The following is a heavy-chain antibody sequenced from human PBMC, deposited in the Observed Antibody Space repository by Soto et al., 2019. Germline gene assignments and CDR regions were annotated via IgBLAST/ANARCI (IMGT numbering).Heavy chain of an antibody. V-gene: IGHV4-61*03. D-gene: IGHD3-9*01. Sequence: QVQLQESGPGLVKPSETLSLTCTVSGGSVSSGSYYWSWIRQSPGKGLEWIGCIYYSGSTNYNPSLTSRVTISLDTSKNHFSLNLSSVTAADTAVYYCANPNYDVLTGYFQYYFDLWGRGTLVTVSS. J-gene: IGHJ2*01. CDR2: IYYSGST. CDR1: GGSVSSGSYY. CDR3: ANPNYDVLTGYFQYYFDL.